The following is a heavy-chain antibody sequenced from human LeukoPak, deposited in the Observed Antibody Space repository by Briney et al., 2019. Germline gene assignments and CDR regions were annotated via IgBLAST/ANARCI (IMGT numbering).Heavy chain of an antibody. V-gene: IGHV4-59*02. Sequence: SETLSLTCSVSGVFVNSHYWSWIRQSPGKGLEWIAYVHHSENSNSNPSLKSRVTTPVDTSRNHFSLKLTSVTAADTAIYYCARGSTGQYDPWGQGILVTVSS. CDR1: GVFVNSHY. D-gene: IGHD1-14*01. CDR3: ARGSTGQYDP. J-gene: IGHJ5*02. CDR2: VHHSENS.